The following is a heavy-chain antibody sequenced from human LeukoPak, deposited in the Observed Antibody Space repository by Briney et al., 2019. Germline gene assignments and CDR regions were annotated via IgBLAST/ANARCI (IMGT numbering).Heavy chain of an antibody. Sequence: PGDSLKISCKGTGYSFISHWIGWVRQMPGKGLEWMRIIYPGDSDTRYSPSFQGQVTISADKSISTAYLQWSSLKASDIAMYYCARQIAGYCSGGSCYPDYWGQGTLVTVSS. CDR3: ARQIAGYCSGGSCYPDY. D-gene: IGHD2-15*01. CDR1: GYSFISHW. CDR2: IYPGDSDT. J-gene: IGHJ4*02. V-gene: IGHV5-51*01.